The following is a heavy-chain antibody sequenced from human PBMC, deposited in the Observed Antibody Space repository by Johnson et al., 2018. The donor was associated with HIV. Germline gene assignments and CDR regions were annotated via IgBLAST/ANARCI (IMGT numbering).Heavy chain of an antibody. V-gene: IGHV3-64*01. J-gene: IGHJ3*02. D-gene: IGHD3-16*02. CDR2: ISSNGGST. CDR1: GFTFSSYA. Sequence: VLLVESGGGLVQPGGSLRLSCAASGFTFSSYAMHWVRQAPGKGLEYVSAISSNGGSTYYANSVKGRFTISRDNSKNTLYLQMGSLRAEDMAVYYCARCGITFGGVIAPGAFDIWGQGTMVTVSS. CDR3: ARCGITFGGVIAPGAFDI.